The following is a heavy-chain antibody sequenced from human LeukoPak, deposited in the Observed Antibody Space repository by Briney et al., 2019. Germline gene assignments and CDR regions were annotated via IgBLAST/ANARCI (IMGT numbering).Heavy chain of an antibody. CDR3: AKQLGYCSDGSCYFPY. CDR2: ISNNGGYT. J-gene: IGHJ4*02. D-gene: IGHD2-15*01. V-gene: IGHV3-23*01. Sequence: GFLRPSFAASGFTFSRSAMSLGRQAPGKGLEWVSAISNNGGYTYYADSVQGRFTISRDNSKSTLCLQMNSLRAEDTAVYYCAKQLGYCSDGSCYFPYWGQGTLVTVSS. CDR1: GFTFSRSA.